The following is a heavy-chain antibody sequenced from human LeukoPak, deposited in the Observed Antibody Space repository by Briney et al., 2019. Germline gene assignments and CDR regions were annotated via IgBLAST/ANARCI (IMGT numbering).Heavy chain of an antibody. J-gene: IGHJ6*03. CDR1: GFSFSSYW. CDR3: ARDRSQWLIYYYYMDV. CDR2: IKEDGSAK. Sequence: AGGSLRLSCAASGFSFSSYWMSWVRQAPGRGLEWVANIKEDGSAKYYVDSVKGRFTISRDNSKNTLYLQMNSLRAEDTAVYYCARDRSQWLIYYYYMDVWGKGTTVTVSS. V-gene: IGHV3-7*01. D-gene: IGHD6-19*01.